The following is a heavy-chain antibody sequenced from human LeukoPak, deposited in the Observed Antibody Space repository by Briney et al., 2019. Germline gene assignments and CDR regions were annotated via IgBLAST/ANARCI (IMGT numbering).Heavy chain of an antibody. V-gene: IGHV1-2*02. CDR1: GYTFTGYY. J-gene: IGHJ6*03. Sequence: GASVKVSCKASGYTFTGYYMHWVRQAPGQGLEWMGWINPNSGGTNYAQKFQGRVTITADESTSTAYMELSSLRSEDTAVYYCARKGLGYCSGGSCYYYYYYYMDVWGKGTTVTVSS. CDR2: INPNSGGT. D-gene: IGHD2-15*01. CDR3: ARKGLGYCSGGSCYYYYYYYMDV.